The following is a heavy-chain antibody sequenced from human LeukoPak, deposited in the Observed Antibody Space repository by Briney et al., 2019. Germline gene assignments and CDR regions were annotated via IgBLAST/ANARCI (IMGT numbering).Heavy chain of an antibody. CDR3: AREGHCSSTNCYFSFDY. D-gene: IGHD2-2*01. J-gene: IGHJ4*02. V-gene: IGHV1-2*04. CDR1: GYTFTCRY. CDR2: INPNSGGT. Sequence: ASVKVSCKASGYTFTCRYVHWVRQAPGQGLEWMGLINPNSGGTNYAQKFQGWVTMTRDTSISTAYMELSRLRSDDTAVYYCAREGHCSSTNCYFSFDYWGQGTLVTVSS.